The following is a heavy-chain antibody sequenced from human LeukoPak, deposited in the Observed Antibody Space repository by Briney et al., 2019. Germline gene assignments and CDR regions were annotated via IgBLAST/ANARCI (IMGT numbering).Heavy chain of an antibody. CDR3: AKSRGIFGYYGRFDY. Sequence: GGSLRLSCAASGFTFSNYAMSWVRQAPGKGLEWVSGLSTSAGSTYYADYVKGRFTISRDNSKGTLYLQMNSLRAEDTAVYYCAKSRGIFGYYGRFDYWGQGTLVTVSS. D-gene: IGHD4-17*01. CDR1: GFTFSNYA. V-gene: IGHV3-23*01. J-gene: IGHJ4*02. CDR2: LSTSAGST.